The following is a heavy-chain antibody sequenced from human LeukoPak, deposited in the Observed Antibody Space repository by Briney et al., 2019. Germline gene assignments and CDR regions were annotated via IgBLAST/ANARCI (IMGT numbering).Heavy chain of an antibody. CDR1: GFTFRDYH. Sequence: PGGSLRLSCAAHGFTFRDYHIGWGREAPGNGLEGVAYITSSGNDVYHTDSVKRRFTISRYNAKNSLYLQRNTLRVEDTAVYYCARAHMDAFDIWGQGTMVTVSS. CDR3: ARAHMDAFDI. V-gene: IGHV3-11*04. D-gene: IGHD2-21*01. J-gene: IGHJ3*02. CDR2: ITSSGNDV.